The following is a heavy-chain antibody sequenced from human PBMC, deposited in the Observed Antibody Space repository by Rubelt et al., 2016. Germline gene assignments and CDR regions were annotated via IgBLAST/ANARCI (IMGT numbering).Heavy chain of an antibody. CDR1: GFTFSHYN. V-gene: IGHV3-48*04. D-gene: IGHD6-13*01. CDR2: INNSSFTI. Sequence: EVQLMESGGGLIQPGGSLRLSCTASGFTFSHYNMNWVRQAPGKGLEWVSFINNSSFTIYYADSVKGRFTISRYDAKNSLYLQMHRLRVDDTAVYFCARGSYTSSRLDYWGQGTLVTVSS. CDR3: ARGSYTSSRLDY. J-gene: IGHJ4*02.